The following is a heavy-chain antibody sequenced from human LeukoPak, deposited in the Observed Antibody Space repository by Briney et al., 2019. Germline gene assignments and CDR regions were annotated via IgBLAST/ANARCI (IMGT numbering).Heavy chain of an antibody. V-gene: IGHV4-59*08. J-gene: IGHJ4*02. D-gene: IGHD2-21*01. CDR3: AILDCFGDGSYNH. CDR1: GGSVSSYY. CDR2: VSYAGTT. Sequence: WETLSLTCAVSGGSVSSYYYSWIRQPPGKGLEWIGHVSYAGTTTYTPSLKSRVIMAVDTAKNNISLTLTSVTAADTAIYYCAILDCFGDGSYNHWGQGTRVTVSS.